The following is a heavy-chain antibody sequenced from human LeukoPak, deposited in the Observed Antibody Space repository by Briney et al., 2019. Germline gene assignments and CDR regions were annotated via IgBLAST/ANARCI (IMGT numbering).Heavy chain of an antibody. J-gene: IGHJ5*02. CDR2: ISAYNGNT. D-gene: IGHD6-13*01. CDR1: GYTFTSYG. CDR3: ARGRDSSSWYNNWFDP. Sequence: ASVKVSCKASGYTFTSYGISWVRQAPGQGLEWMGWISAYNGNTNYAQKLQGIVTMTTDTSTSTAYMELRSLRSDDTAVYYCARGRDSSSWYNNWFDPWGQGTLVTVSS. V-gene: IGHV1-18*04.